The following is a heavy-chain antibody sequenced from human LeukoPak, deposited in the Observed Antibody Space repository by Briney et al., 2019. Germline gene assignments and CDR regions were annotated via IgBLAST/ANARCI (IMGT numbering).Heavy chain of an antibody. CDR1: GFTFSSYA. V-gene: IGHV3-64*01. D-gene: IGHD3-22*01. CDR3: AKAFVTYYYDSSGYYGFDY. CDR2: IDDNGVGT. Sequence: GGSLRLSCAASGFTFSSYAMHWVRQAPGKGLEYVSAIDDNGVGTYHASSVKGRFTISRDNSKNMLYLQMGSLRAEDMAIYYCAKAFVTYYYDSSGYYGFDYWGQGTLVTVSS. J-gene: IGHJ4*02.